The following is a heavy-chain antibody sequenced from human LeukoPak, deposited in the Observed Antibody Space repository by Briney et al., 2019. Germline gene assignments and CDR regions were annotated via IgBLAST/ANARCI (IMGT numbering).Heavy chain of an antibody. CDR3: ARAYDSSGFPLFDY. Sequence: PSETLSLTCTVSGGSISSGDYYWSCIRQPPGKGLEWIGYIYYSGSTYYNPSLKSRVSISVDTSKNQFSLKLSSVTAADTAVYYCARAYDSSGFPLFDYWGQGALVTVSS. CDR2: IYYSGST. J-gene: IGHJ4*02. CDR1: GGSISSGDYY. D-gene: IGHD3-22*01. V-gene: IGHV4-30-4*01.